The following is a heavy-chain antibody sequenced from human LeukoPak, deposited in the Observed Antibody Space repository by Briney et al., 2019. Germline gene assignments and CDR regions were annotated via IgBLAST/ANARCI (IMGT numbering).Heavy chain of an antibody. CDR1: GGSISSYY. J-gene: IGHJ3*02. V-gene: IGHV4-59*08. CDR3: ARPYSSSWYGDAFDI. D-gene: IGHD6-13*01. CDR2: IYYSGST. Sequence: PSGTLSLTCTVSGGSISSYYWSWIRQPPGKGLEWIRYIYYSGSTNYNPSLKSRVTISVDTSKNQFSLKLSSVTAADTAVYYCARPYSSSWYGDAFDIWGQGTMVTVPS.